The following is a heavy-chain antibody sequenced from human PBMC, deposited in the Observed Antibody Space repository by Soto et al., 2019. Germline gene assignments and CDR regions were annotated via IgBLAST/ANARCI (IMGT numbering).Heavy chain of an antibody. CDR1: GFTFSSQW. CDR3: AKDRFLEWLLFDY. D-gene: IGHD3-3*01. Sequence: GGSLRLSCAASGFTFSSQWMHWVRQAPGKGLEWVSAISGSGGSTYYADSVKGRFTISRDNSKNTLYLQMNSLRAEDTAVYYCAKDRFLEWLLFDYWGQGTLVTVSS. V-gene: IGHV3-23*01. CDR2: ISGSGGST. J-gene: IGHJ4*02.